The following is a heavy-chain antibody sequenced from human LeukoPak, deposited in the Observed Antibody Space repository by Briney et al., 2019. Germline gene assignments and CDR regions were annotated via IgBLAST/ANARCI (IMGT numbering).Heavy chain of an antibody. CDR3: AREYNYYDSSGWDAFEI. V-gene: IGHV4-59*01. J-gene: IGHJ3*02. CDR1: GGSISTYY. Sequence: SETLSLTCTVSGGSISTYYWNWIRQPPPQGLEWIGYNYYSGSTNYNPSLTGRVTISVDTSKNQFSLKLSSVTAADTAVYYCAREYNYYDSSGWDAFEIWGQGTMVTVSS. D-gene: IGHD3-22*01. CDR2: NYYSGST.